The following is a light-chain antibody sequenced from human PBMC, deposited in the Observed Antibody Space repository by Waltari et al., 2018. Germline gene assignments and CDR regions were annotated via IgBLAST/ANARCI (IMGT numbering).Light chain of an antibody. CDR2: KAS. J-gene: IGKJ1*01. V-gene: IGKV1-5*03. CDR3: QQYYTYPWT. Sequence: DIQMTQSPSTLSASVGDRVTITCRASQSISSWLAWYQQKPGKAPNLLIYKASSLQSGVPSRFSGSGSGTEFTLTISSLQPDDFATYYCQQYYTYPWTFGQGTKEEIK. CDR1: QSISSW.